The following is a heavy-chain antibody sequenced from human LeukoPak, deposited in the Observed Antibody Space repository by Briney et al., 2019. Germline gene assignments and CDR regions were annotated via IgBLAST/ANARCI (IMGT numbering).Heavy chain of an antibody. CDR3: ARAPPEPVGATGP. CDR2: INAGNGNT. D-gene: IGHD1-26*01. J-gene: IGHJ5*02. V-gene: IGHV1-3*01. CDR1: GYTFTSYY. Sequence: ASVKVSCKASGYTFTSYYMHWVRQAPGQRLEWMGWINAGNGNTKYSQKFQGRVTITRDTSASTAYMELSSLRSEDTAVYYCARAPPEPVGATGPWGQGTLVTVSS.